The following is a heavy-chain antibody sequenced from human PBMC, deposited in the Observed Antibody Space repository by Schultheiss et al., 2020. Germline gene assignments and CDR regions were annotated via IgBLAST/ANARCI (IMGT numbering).Heavy chain of an antibody. V-gene: IGHV1-3*04. CDR1: GNTFTSCL. Sequence: ASVKVSCKASGNTFTSCLIHWVRQAPGQRLEWMGWINTADGDTKYSREFQGRLTMTRDTSATTVYMELSSLTPEDTAVYYCAREVPPEDYWGQGALVTVSS. CDR2: INTADGDT. D-gene: IGHD1-14*01. CDR3: AREVPPEDY. J-gene: IGHJ4*02.